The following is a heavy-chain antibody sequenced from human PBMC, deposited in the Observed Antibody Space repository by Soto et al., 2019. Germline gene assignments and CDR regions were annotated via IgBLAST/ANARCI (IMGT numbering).Heavy chain of an antibody. J-gene: IGHJ6*02. V-gene: IGHV1-69*06. CDR2: IIPIFGTA. CDR3: ARGRPRLGDGYIHYYYYGMDV. D-gene: IGHD5-12*01. Sequence: ASVKVSCKASGGTFSSYAISWVRQAPGQGLEWMGGIIPIFGTANYAQKFQGRVTITADKSTSTAYMELSSLRSEDTAVYYCARGRPRLGDGYIHYYYYGMDVWGQGTTVTVSS. CDR1: GGTFSSYA.